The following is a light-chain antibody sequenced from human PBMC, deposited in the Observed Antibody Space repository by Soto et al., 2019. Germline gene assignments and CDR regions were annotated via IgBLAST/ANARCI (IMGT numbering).Light chain of an antibody. CDR3: QQYYTTPQT. CDR2: WAS. V-gene: IGKV4-1*01. CDR1: RSVLYSSNNKDF. Sequence: DIVLTQSPDSLAVSLGERATINCKSSRSVLYSSNNKDFLGLYQQKPGQPPKLLIYWASTRESGVPDRFSGSGSGTDFTLTISSLQAEDVAVYYCQQYYTTPQTFGQGTKLEIK. J-gene: IGKJ2*01.